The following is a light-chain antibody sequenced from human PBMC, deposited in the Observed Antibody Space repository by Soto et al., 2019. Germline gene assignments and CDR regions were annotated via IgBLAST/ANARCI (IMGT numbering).Light chain of an antibody. CDR3: SSYAGINNFVV. CDR2: EVS. J-gene: IGLJ2*01. CDR1: SSDVGGYNY. V-gene: IGLV2-8*01. Sequence: QSALTQPPSASGSPGQSVTISCTGTSSDVGGYNYVSWYQQHPGKAPKLMIYEVSKRPSGVPDRFSGSKSGNTASLTVSGLQAEDEADYYCSSYAGINNFVVFGGGTNLTVL.